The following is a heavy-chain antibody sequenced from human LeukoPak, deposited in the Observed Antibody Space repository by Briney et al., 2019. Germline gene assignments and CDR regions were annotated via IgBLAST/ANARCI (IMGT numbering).Heavy chain of an antibody. CDR3: AKAPAPYYYYYGMDI. Sequence: CDNGVTRYYADSVKGRFTTSRDNSDNTVYLQMNSLRAEDTAIYYCAKAPAPYYYYYGMDIWGQGTAVTVSS. V-gene: IGHV3-23*01. J-gene: IGHJ6*02. CDR2: CDNGVTR.